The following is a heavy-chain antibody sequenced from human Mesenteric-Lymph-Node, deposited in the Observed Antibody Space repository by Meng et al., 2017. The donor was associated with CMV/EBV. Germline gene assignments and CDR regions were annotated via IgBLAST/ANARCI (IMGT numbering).Heavy chain of an antibody. J-gene: IGHJ4*02. V-gene: IGHV3-66*01. D-gene: IGHD3-10*01. CDR2: IYRGDNT. CDR3: TGDSVSNPNLDY. Sequence: GHLVGSGGGLVQPGGSLRLSCAASGFNVRDKYMSWVRQAPGKGLEWVCIIYRGDNTYYIDSVKDRFTVSRDNSKNTMYLQMNSLRVEDTAVYYCTGDSVSNPNLDYWGQGTLVTVS. CDR1: GFNVRDKY.